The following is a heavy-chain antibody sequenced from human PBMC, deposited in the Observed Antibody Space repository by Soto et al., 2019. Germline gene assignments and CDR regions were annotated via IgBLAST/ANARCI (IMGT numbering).Heavy chain of an antibody. Sequence: SVKVSCKASGGTFSSYAISWVRQAPGQGLEWMGGIIPIFGTANYAQKFQGRVTITADESTSTAYMELSSLRSEDTAVYYCARVLSSGWFPFDYWGQGTLVTVSS. CDR2: IIPIFGTA. CDR1: GGTFSSYA. CDR3: ARVLSSGWFPFDY. D-gene: IGHD6-19*01. V-gene: IGHV1-69*13. J-gene: IGHJ4*02.